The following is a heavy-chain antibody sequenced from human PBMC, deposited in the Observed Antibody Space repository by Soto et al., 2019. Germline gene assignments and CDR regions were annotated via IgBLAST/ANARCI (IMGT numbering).Heavy chain of an antibody. V-gene: IGHV3-33*01. CDR3: AREARYGDHYYFDY. D-gene: IGHD4-17*01. CDR2: IWYDGSNK. Sequence: QVQLVESGGGVVQPGRSLRLSCAASGFTFSSYGMHWVRQAPGKGLEWVAVIWYDGSNKYYADSVKGRFTISRDNSKNTLYLQMNSLRAEDTAVYSCAREARYGDHYYFDYWGQGTLVTVSS. J-gene: IGHJ4*02. CDR1: GFTFSSYG.